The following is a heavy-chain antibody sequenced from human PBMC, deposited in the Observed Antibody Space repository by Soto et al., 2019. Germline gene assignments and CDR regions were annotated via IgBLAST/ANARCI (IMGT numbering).Heavy chain of an antibody. CDR2: IVPIYRTA. Sequence: SVKVSCKASGGTFSSYRINWVRQAPGQGLEWVGGIVPIYRTADYAQKFQGRVTITADESTSTAYMELSSLRSEDTAVYYCARERSCSGGSCYYRWFDPWGQGTLVTVSS. CDR3: ARERSCSGGSCYYRWFDP. CDR1: GGTFSSYR. J-gene: IGHJ5*02. D-gene: IGHD2-15*01. V-gene: IGHV1-69*13.